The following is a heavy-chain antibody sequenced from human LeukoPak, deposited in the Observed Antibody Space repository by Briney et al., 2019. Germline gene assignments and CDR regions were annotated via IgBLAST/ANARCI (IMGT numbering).Heavy chain of an antibody. D-gene: IGHD3-10*01. CDR2: IYHSGST. CDR3: AREEGRGSGSYFWFDP. CDR1: GGSISSSNW. V-gene: IGHV4-4*02. J-gene: IGHJ5*02. Sequence: SETLSLTCAVSGGSISSSNWWSWVRQPPGKGLEWIGEIYHSGSTNYNPSLKSRVTISVDKSKNQFSLKLSSVTAADTAVYYCAREEGRGSGSYFWFDPWGQGTLVTVSS.